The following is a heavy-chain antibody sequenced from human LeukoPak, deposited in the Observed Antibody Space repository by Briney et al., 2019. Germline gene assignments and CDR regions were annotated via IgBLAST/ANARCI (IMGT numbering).Heavy chain of an antibody. Sequence: PSETLSLTCTVSGGSLSNYYWSWIRQTPGKGLEWIGYIYYSGGINYNPSLKSRVTISVDMSKNQFSLQLSSVTAADTAVYYCARQSRDGDYIAKLFDYWGQGTLVTVSS. CDR2: IYYSGGI. D-gene: IGHD4-17*01. CDR1: GGSLSNYY. CDR3: ARQSRDGDYIAKLFDY. J-gene: IGHJ4*02. V-gene: IGHV4-59*08.